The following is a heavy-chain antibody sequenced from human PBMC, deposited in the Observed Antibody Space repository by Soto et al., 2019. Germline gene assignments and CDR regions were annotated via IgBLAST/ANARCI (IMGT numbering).Heavy chain of an antibody. V-gene: IGHV3-48*02. CDR3: ARDRDTYCSDGVCSGPYFDY. CDR1: GFTFSSYS. Sequence: GVLRLSCAASGFTFSSYSINWVRQAPGKGLEWISYISTDSNTIYYADSVKGRFTISRDNAKNSLFLQMNSLRDEDTAVYFCARDRDTYCSDGVCSGPYFDYWGRGTLVTVSS. CDR2: ISTDSNTI. J-gene: IGHJ4*02. D-gene: IGHD2-15*01.